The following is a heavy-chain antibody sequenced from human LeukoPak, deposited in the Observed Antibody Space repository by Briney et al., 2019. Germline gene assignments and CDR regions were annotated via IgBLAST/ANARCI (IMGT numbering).Heavy chain of an antibody. CDR1: GYTFTSYC. CDR2: INPSGGSA. J-gene: IGHJ4*02. Sequence: ASVKVSCKASGYTFTSYCLHWVRQAPGQGLEWMGMINPSGGSASYAQKFQGRVTMTWDTSTNTVYMQLSSLRSEDTAIYYCARPGETYTSPTIPIDFWGQGTLVTVSS. D-gene: IGHD5-24*01. CDR3: ARPGETYTSPTIPIDF. V-gene: IGHV1-46*01.